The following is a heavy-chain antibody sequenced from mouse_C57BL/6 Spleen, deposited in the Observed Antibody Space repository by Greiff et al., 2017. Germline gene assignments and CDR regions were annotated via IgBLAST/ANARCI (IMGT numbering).Heavy chain of an antibody. CDR3: ARRDYYGSSYNAMDY. CDR2: IYPRSGNT. D-gene: IGHD1-1*01. V-gene: IGHV1-81*01. CDR1: GYTFTSYG. Sequence: QVQLQQSGAELARPGASVKLSCKASGYTFTSYGISWVKQRTGQGLEWIGEIYPRSGNTYYNEKFKGKATLTADKSSSTAYMELRRLTSEDSAVYFCARRDYYGSSYNAMDYWGQGTSVTVSS. J-gene: IGHJ4*01.